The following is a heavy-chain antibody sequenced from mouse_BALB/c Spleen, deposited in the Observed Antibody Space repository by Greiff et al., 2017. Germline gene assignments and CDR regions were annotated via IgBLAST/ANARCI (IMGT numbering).Heavy chain of an antibody. D-gene: IGHD1-1*01. CDR3: TRDYYGSSWGAMDY. CDR1: GFTFSIYT. Sequence: EVKVVESGGGLVKPGGSLKLSCAASGFTFSIYTMSWVRQTPEKRLEWVATISSGGSYTYYPDSVKGRFTISRDNAKNTLYLQMSSLKSEDTAMYYCTRDYYGSSWGAMDYWGQGTSVTVSS. CDR2: ISSGGSYT. J-gene: IGHJ4*01. V-gene: IGHV5-6-4*01.